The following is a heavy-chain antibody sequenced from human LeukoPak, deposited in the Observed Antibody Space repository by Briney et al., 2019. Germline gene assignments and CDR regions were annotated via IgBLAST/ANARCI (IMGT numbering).Heavy chain of an antibody. D-gene: IGHD3-22*01. J-gene: IGHJ5*02. CDR3: AKSPSGFTYGRNWLDP. Sequence: GESLKISCKGSGYSFSSYWIAWVRQMPGKGLEWMGIIYPGDSDTRYSPSFEGQVTISADKSISTAYLQWRSLKASDTAMYYCAKSPSGFTYGRNWLDPWGQGTLATVSS. CDR2: IYPGDSDT. CDR1: GYSFSSYW. V-gene: IGHV5-51*01.